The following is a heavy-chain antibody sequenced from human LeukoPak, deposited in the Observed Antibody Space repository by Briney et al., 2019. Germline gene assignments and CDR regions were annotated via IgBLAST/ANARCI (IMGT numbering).Heavy chain of an antibody. CDR2: IYYSGST. CDR1: GXSISSGGYY. Sequence: SETLSLTCTVSGXSISSGGYYWSWIRQPPGRGLEWIGSIYYSGSTYYNPSLKSRVTISVDTSKNQFSLKLSSVTAADTAVYYCARIVGASDYWGQGTLVTVSS. CDR3: ARIVGASDY. D-gene: IGHD1-26*01. V-gene: IGHV4-39*01. J-gene: IGHJ4*02.